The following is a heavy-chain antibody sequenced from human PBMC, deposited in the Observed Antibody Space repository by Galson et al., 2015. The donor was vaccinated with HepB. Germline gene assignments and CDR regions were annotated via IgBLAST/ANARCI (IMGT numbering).Heavy chain of an antibody. J-gene: IGHJ6*02. V-gene: IGHV3-13*01. Sequence: SLRLSCAASGFTFSSYDMHWVRQATGKGLEWVSAIGTAGDTYYPGSVKGRFTISRENAKNSLYLQMNSLRAGDTAVYYCARGGVAAAGYYYYGMDVWGQGTTVTVSS. CDR3: ARGGVAAAGYYYYGMDV. CDR1: GFTFSSYD. D-gene: IGHD6-13*01. CDR2: IGTAGDT.